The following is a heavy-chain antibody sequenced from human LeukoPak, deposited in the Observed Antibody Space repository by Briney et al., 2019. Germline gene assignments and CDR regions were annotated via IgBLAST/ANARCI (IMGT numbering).Heavy chain of an antibody. J-gene: IGHJ6*03. D-gene: IGHD3-10*01. CDR1: GFTFSSYN. CDR2: ISSSSSYI. Sequence: GGSLRLSCAASGFTFSSYNMNWVRQAPGKGLEWVSSISSSSSYIYYADSVKGRFTISRDNAENSLYLQMNSLRAEDTAVYSCARDLVWFGQPKGYYNYMDVWGKGTTVTVSS. CDR3: ARDLVWFGQPKGYYNYMDV. V-gene: IGHV3-21*01.